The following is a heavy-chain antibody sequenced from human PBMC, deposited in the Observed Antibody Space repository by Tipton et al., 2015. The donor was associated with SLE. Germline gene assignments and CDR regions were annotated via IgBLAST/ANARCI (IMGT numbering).Heavy chain of an antibody. CDR3: ARGGWGVDY. V-gene: IGHV3-7*03. Sequence: SLRLSCAASGFTFSTFWMTWVRQVPGKGLEWVASISEDGSKKYSVDSVKGRFTISRDNARNSLFLQMRTLTVEDMAIYYWARGGWGVDYWGQGTLVTVSS. CDR1: GFTFSTFW. CDR2: ISEDGSKK. J-gene: IGHJ4*02. D-gene: IGHD3-16*01.